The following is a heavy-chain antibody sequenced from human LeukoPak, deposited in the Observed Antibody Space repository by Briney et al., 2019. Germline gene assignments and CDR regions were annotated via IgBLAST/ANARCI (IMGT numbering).Heavy chain of an antibody. D-gene: IGHD1-26*01. J-gene: IGHJ6*02. CDR1: GYTFTSYG. CDR2: ISAYNGST. CDR3: ARGSGSYSPYYYYGMDV. V-gene: IGHV1-18*01. Sequence: GASVKVSCTASGYTFTSYGIGWVRQAPGQGLEWMGWISAYNGSTNYAQKLQGRVTMTTDTSTSTAYMELSSLRSEDTAVYYCARGSGSYSPYYYYGMDVWGQGTTVTVSS.